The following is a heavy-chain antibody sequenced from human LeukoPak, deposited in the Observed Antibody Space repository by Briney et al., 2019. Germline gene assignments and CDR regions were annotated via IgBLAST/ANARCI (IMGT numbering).Heavy chain of an antibody. CDR2: IYSGGST. CDR1: GFTVSSNY. D-gene: IGHD3-22*01. Sequence: GGSLRLSCAASGFTVSSNYMSWVRQAPGKGLEWVSVIYSGGSTYYADSVKGRFTISRDNSKNTLYLQMNSLRAEDTAVYYCARDGDDTSGSFSPFDYWGQGSLVTVSS. CDR3: ARDGDDTSGSFSPFDY. V-gene: IGHV3-53*01. J-gene: IGHJ4*02.